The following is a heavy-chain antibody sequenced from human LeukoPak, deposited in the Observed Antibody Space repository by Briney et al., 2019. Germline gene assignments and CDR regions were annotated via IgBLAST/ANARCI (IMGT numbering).Heavy chain of an antibody. CDR3: ARVGSYHRYFDY. CDR2: INHSGST. D-gene: IGHD3-10*01. CDR1: GGSFSGYY. J-gene: IGHJ4*02. V-gene: IGHV4-34*01. Sequence: SETLSLTYAVYGGSFSGYYWSWIRQPPGKGLEWIGEINHSGSTNYNPSLKSRVTISVDTSKNQFSLKLSSVTAADTAVHYCARVGSYHRYFDYWGQGTLVTVSS.